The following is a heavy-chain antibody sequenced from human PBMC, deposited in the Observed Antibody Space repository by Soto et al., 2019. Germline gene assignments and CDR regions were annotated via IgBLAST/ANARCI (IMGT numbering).Heavy chain of an antibody. CDR2: ISSSGSTI. CDR3: AREIPYFYYSSGYYVDY. Sequence: GGSLRLCCEASGFTFSDYYMSWIRQAPGKGLEWVSYISSSGSTIYYADSVKGRFTISRDNAKNSLYLQMNSLRAEDTAVYYCAREIPYFYYSSGYYVDYWGQGTLVTVSS. V-gene: IGHV3-11*01. CDR1: GFTFSDYY. D-gene: IGHD3-22*01. J-gene: IGHJ4*02.